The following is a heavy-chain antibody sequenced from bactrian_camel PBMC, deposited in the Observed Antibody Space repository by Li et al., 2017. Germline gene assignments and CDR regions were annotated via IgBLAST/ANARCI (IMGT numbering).Heavy chain of an antibody. CDR1: GYTFNTY. V-gene: IGHV3S31*01. Sequence: DVQLVESGGGSALAGGSVRLSCAASGYTFNTYSWFRQAPGQEREGVAAIDTGDGSTYHLNSVEGRFTISHDNAKNTLYLQMNSLKPEDTAIYYCAADPFPTHPWWYRGSWDYWGQGTQVTVS. CDR3: AADPFPTHPWWYRGSWDY. J-gene: IGHJ4*01. D-gene: IGHD6*01. CDR2: IDTGDGST.